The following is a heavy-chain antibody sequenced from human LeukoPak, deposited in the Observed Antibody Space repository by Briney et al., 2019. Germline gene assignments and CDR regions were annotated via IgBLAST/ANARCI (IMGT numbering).Heavy chain of an antibody. CDR2: IYYSGTT. D-gene: IGHD3-16*01. CDR1: GGSFSSYY. CDR3: ARTSVEFGFDI. J-gene: IGHJ3*02. Sequence: SETLSLTCTVSGGSFSSYYWSWIRQPPGKGLEWIGYIYYSGTTNYNPSLKSRVTISVDTSNNHFSLKLTSVTAADTAAYYCARTSVEFGFDIWGQGTMVSVSS. V-gene: IGHV4-59*08.